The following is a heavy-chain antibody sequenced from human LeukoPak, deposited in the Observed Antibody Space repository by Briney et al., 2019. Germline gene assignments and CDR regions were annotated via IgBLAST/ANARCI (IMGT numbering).Heavy chain of an antibody. D-gene: IGHD3-10*01. CDR3: ARLWFGELFHLDDY. V-gene: IGHV3-7*01. Sequence: GGSLRLSCAASGFTFSSSWMSWVRQAPEKGLEWVAKIKPDGSEEHSVDSVKGRFTISRDNAKNSLYLQMNSLRAEDTAVYYCARLWFGELFHLDDYWGQGTLVTVSS. CDR2: IKPDGSEE. J-gene: IGHJ4*02. CDR1: GFTFSSSW.